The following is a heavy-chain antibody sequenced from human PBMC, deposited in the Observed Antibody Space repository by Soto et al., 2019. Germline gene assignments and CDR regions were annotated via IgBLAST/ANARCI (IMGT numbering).Heavy chain of an antibody. J-gene: IGHJ5*02. CDR1: GFSFSSYD. CDR2: ISYDGTKE. V-gene: IGHV3-33*05. Sequence: GGSLRLSCAASGFSFSSYDMQWVRQAPGMALEWVALISYDGTKENYADSVRGRFTISRDNSKNTLYMQMNSLRVDDTALYYCARGHMVRGFIDRNWFDPWGQGTLVTVSS. D-gene: IGHD3-10*01. CDR3: ARGHMVRGFIDRNWFDP.